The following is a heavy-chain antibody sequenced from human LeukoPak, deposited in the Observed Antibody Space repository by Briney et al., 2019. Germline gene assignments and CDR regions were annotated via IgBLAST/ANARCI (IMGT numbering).Heavy chain of an antibody. CDR1: GGTFSSYA. Sequence: ASVKVSCKASGGTFSSYAISWVRQAPGQGLEWMGIINPSGGSTSYAQKFQGRVTMTRDTSTSTVYMELSSLRSEDTAVYYCARRLYSSSWRYYYGMDVWGQGTTVTVSS. J-gene: IGHJ6*02. D-gene: IGHD6-13*01. CDR2: INPSGGST. CDR3: ARRLYSSSWRYYYGMDV. V-gene: IGHV1-46*01.